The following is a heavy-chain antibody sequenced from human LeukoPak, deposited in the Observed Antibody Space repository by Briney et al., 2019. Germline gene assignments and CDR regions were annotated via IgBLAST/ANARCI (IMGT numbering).Heavy chain of an antibody. CDR2: IYSGGST. J-gene: IGHJ6*02. CDR1: GFTLGDYA. V-gene: IGHV3-53*04. CDR3: ATSAAGTPEYYYYYGMDV. Sequence: GGSLRLSCTASGFTLGDYAMIWVRQAPGKGREGVSVIYSGGSTYYAHSVKGRFTISRHNSKTTLYLQMNSLRAEDTAVYYCATSAAGTPEYYYYYGMDVWGQGTTVTVS. D-gene: IGHD6-13*01.